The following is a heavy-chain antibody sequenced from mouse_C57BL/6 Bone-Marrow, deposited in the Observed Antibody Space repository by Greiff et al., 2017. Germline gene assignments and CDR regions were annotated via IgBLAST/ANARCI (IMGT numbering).Heavy chain of an antibody. CDR1: GYTFTSYW. Sequence: QVQLQQSGAELVKPGASVKLSCKASGYTFTSYWMHWVKQRPGQGLEWIGMIHPNSGSTNYNEKFKSKATLTVDKSSNTAYMQLSSLTSEDAAVDYCARSNPGFAFWCWGTRVTVTA. D-gene: IGHD1-1*01. CDR2: IHPNSGST. V-gene: IGHV1-64*01. J-gene: IGHJ3*01. CDR3: ARSNPGFAF.